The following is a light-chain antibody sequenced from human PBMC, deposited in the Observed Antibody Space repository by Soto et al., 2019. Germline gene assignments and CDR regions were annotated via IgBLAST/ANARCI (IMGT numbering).Light chain of an antibody. V-gene: IGKV2-28*01. CDR1: QSLLHSNGYNY. CDR2: LGS. J-gene: IGKJ2*01. CDR3: MQALQTPYT. Sequence: DIVMTQSPLSLPVTPGEPASISCRSSQSLLHSNGYNYLDWYLQKPGQSPQLLIYLGSNRASGVPDRFSGSGSGTDLTLKIIRVEAEDVGVYYCMQALQTPYTFGQGTKLEIK.